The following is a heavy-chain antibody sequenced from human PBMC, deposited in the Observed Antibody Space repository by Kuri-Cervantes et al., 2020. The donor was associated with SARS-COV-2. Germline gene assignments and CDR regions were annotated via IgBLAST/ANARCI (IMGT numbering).Heavy chain of an antibody. D-gene: IGHD6-19*01. CDR1: GFTFSNYS. V-gene: IGHV3-21*01. CDR2: ISSSSSYI. Sequence: GGSLRLSCAASGFTFSNYSMNWVRQAPGKGLEWVSSISSSSSYIYYADSVKGRFTISRDNAKNSLYLQMNSLRDEDTAVYYCARNRGSGWPFFDYWGQGTLVTVSS. J-gene: IGHJ4*02. CDR3: ARNRGSGWPFFDY.